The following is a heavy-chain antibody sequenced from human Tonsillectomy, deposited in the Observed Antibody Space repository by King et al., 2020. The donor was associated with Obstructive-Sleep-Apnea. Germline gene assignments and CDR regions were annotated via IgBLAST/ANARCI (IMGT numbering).Heavy chain of an antibody. V-gene: IGHV1-8*01. CDR1: GYTFTNYD. D-gene: IGHD3-22*01. J-gene: IGHJ3*01. Sequence: VQLVESGAEVKKPGASVKVSCKASGYTFTNYDINWVRQASGQGLEWMGWMNCDTGNTGYAQEFQGRVTMTRDTSISTAYLELSTLTSEETAVVFCTRRRVYDGRHNYYPHDGFDLWGQGTMVSVSS. CDR3: TRRRVYDGRHNYYPHDGFDL. CDR2: MNCDTGNT.